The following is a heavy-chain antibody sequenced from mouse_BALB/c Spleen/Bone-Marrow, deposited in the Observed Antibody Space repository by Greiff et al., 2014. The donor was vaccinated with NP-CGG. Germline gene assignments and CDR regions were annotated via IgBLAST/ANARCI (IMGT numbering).Heavy chain of an antibody. CDR3: AGDYYGSSDY. Sequence: VQLKESGGGLVQPGGSLKLSCAASGFTFSSYGMSWVRQTPDKRLELVATINSNGGSTYYPDSVKGRFTISRDNAKNTLYLQMSSLKSEDTAMYYCAGDYYGSSDYWGQGTTLTVSS. CDR1: GFTFSSYG. D-gene: IGHD1-1*01. J-gene: IGHJ2*01. V-gene: IGHV5-6-3*01. CDR2: INSNGGST.